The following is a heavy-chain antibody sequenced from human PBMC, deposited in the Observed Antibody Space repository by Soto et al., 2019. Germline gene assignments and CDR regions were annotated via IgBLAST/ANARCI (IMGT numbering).Heavy chain of an antibody. Sequence: GGSLRLSCAASGFTFSSYEMNWVRQAPGKGLEWVSYISSSGSTIYYADSVKGRFTISRDNAKNSLYLQMNSLRAEDTAVYYCARDSSGYYSDAFDIGGQGTMVTVSS. CDR3: ARDSSGYYSDAFDI. CDR2: ISSSGSTI. CDR1: GFTFSSYE. D-gene: IGHD3-22*01. V-gene: IGHV3-48*03. J-gene: IGHJ3*02.